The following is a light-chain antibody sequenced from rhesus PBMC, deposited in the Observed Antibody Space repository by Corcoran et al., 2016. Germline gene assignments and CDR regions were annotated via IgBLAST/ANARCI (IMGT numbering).Light chain of an antibody. J-gene: IGKJ3*01. V-gene: IGKV1-32*01. Sequence: DIQMTQSPSSLSASVGDRVTITCRASQGISNYLNWYQQKQGKAPKLLIYYTNSLESGVTSGVSGSGSGTEFTLTISSLQTEEFATYYCQQYNSLPCTFGPGTKLDVK. CDR3: QQYNSLPCT. CDR1: QGISNY. CDR2: YTN.